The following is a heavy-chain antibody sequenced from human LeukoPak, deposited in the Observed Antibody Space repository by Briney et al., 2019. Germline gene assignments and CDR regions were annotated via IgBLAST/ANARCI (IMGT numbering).Heavy chain of an antibody. D-gene: IGHD5-18*01. J-gene: IGHJ4*02. CDR2: IIPIFGTA. CDR1: GYTFSSYA. CDR3: ASGLRDTAMVLDY. Sequence: SVKVSCKASGYTFSSYAISWVRQAPGQGLEWMGGIIPIFGTANYAQKFQGRVTITADESTSTAYMELSSLRSEDTAVYYCASGLRDTAMVLDYWGQGTLVTVSS. V-gene: IGHV1-69*13.